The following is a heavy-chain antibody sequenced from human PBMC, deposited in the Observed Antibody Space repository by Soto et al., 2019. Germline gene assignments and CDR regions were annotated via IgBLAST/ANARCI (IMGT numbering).Heavy chain of an antibody. V-gene: IGHV4-59*01. D-gene: IGHD3-3*01. CDR3: ARDRLRFLEWFPQSYGMDV. CDR1: GGSISSYY. J-gene: IGHJ6*02. Sequence: SETLSLTCTVSGGSISSYYWSWIRQPPGKGLEWIGYIYYSGSTNYNPSLKSRVTISVDTSKNQFSLKLSSVTAADTAVYYCARDRLRFLEWFPQSYGMDVWGQGTTVTVSS. CDR2: IYYSGST.